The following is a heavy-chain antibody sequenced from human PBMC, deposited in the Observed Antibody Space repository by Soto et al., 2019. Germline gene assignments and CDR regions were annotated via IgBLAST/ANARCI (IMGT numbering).Heavy chain of an antibody. CDR1: GYTFTNNW. CDR2: IYPGDSDT. CDR3: AASTFYYGMDV. V-gene: IGHV5-51*01. J-gene: IGHJ6*02. Sequence: GESLKISCKGSGYTFTNNWIGWVRQMPGKGLEWMGIIYPGDSDTKYNPSFQGQVTISADKSITTTYLRWTSLKASDTAIYYCAASTFYYGMDVWGQGTTVTVSS.